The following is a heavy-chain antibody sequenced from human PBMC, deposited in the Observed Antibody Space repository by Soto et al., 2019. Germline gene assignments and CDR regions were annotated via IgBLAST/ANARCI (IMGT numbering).Heavy chain of an antibody. J-gene: IGHJ3*02. CDR3: ARDQLIVATEGGEAFDI. D-gene: IGHD5-12*01. Sequence: QVQLQESGPGLVKPSGTLSLTCAVSGGSISSSNWWSWVRQPPGKGLEWIGEIYHSGSTNYNPSRKSRVTISVDKSKNQFSLKLGSVTAADTAVYYCARDQLIVATEGGEAFDIWGQGTMVTVSS. CDR2: IYHSGST. V-gene: IGHV4-4*02. CDR1: GGSISSSNW.